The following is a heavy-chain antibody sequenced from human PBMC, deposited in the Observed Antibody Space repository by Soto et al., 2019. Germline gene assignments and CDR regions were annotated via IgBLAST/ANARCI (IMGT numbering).Heavy chain of an antibody. D-gene: IGHD3-22*01. V-gene: IGHV3-23*01. CDR2: IIGTGGST. CDR1: GFTFSSYA. CDR3: AKDLYYYDSSGYLGYFDY. J-gene: IGHJ4*02. Sequence: GGSLRLSCAASGFTFSSYAMSWVRQAPGKGLEWVSAIIGTGGSTYYADSVKGRFTISRNTSKNTLYLEMNSLRAEDTAVYYCAKDLYYYDSSGYLGYFDYWGQGTLVTVSS.